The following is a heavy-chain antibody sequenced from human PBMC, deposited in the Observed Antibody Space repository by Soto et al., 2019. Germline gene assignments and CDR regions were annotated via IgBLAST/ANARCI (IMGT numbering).Heavy chain of an antibody. CDR3: ARGGTTPRTFQH. Sequence: ASVKVSCKASGYTFTSYAMHWVRQAPGQRLEWMGWINAGNGNTKYSQKFQGRVTITRDTSASTAYMELSSLRSEDTAVYYCARGGTTPRTFQHWGQGTLVTVSS. CDR1: GYTFTSYA. CDR2: INAGNGNT. D-gene: IGHD1-7*01. J-gene: IGHJ1*01. V-gene: IGHV1-3*01.